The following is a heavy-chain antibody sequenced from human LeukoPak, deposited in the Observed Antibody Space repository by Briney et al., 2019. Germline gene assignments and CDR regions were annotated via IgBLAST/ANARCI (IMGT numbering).Heavy chain of an antibody. Sequence: SETLSLTCTVSGGSISTNNYYWGWIRQPPGKGLQWIGSVYYTGATYLNPSLKSRVTIAVDTSKNQFSLKLTSVTAADTSLYYCARHELGSSGWQPGWVDPWGQGTLVTVSS. J-gene: IGHJ5*02. CDR2: VYYTGAT. D-gene: IGHD6-19*01. CDR1: GGSISTNNYY. CDR3: ARHELGSSGWQPGWVDP. V-gene: IGHV4-39*01.